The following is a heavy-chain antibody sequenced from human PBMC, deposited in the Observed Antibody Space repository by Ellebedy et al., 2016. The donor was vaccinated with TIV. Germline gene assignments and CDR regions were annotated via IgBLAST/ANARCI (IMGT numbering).Heavy chain of an antibody. CDR3: AKRLGDFAVAGTFFDY. V-gene: IGHV3-23*01. Sequence: PGGSLRLSCAASGFTFSDYALSWVRQAPGRGLEWVSAISGQDYATYYADSVKGRFTISRDNSKNTMYLYMESLRAEDTAIYYCAKRLGDFAVAGTFFDYWGQGTLVTVSS. CDR1: GFTFSDYA. D-gene: IGHD6-19*01. CDR2: ISGQDYAT. J-gene: IGHJ4*02.